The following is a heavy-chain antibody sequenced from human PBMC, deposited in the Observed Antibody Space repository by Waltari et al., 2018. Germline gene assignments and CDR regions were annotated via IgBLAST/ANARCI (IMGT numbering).Heavy chain of an antibody. J-gene: IGHJ5*02. CDR1: GGSISSYY. D-gene: IGHD2-15*01. CDR2: IYYSGST. V-gene: IGHV4-59*01. CDR3: ARLLTVAATTTTKSNWFDP. Sequence: QVQLQESGPGLVKPSETLSLTCTVSGGSISSYYWSWLRPPPGKGLEWIGYIYYSGSTNYNPSLKSRVTISVDTSKNQFSLKLSSVTAADTAVYYCARLLTVAATTTTKSNWFDPWGQGTLVTVSS.